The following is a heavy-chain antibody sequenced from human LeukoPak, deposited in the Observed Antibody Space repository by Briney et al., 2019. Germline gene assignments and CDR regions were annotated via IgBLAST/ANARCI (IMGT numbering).Heavy chain of an antibody. CDR3: ARGMGYSSGWPDYFDY. V-gene: IGHV3-33*01. CDR1: GFTFSSYG. CDR2: IWYDGSNK. D-gene: IGHD6-19*01. J-gene: IGHJ4*02. Sequence: PGGSLRFSCAASGFTFSSYGMHWVRQAPGKGLEWVAVIWYDGSNKYYADSVKGRFTISRDNSKNTLYLQMNSPRAEDTAVYYCARGMGYSSGWPDYFDYWGQGTLVTVSS.